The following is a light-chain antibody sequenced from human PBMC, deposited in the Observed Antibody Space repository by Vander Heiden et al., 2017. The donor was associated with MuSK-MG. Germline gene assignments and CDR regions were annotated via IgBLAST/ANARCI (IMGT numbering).Light chain of an antibody. CDR1: QSISSY. CDR3: QQSYSTHP. CDR2: AAS. J-gene: IGKJ1*01. V-gene: IGKV1-39*01. Sequence: DIQMTQSPSSLSASVGDRVTITCRASQSISSYLNWYQQNPGKAPKLLIYAASRVQSGVPSRFSGSGSGTDFTLTSSRLQPEDFATYYCQQSYSTHPFGQGTKVEIK.